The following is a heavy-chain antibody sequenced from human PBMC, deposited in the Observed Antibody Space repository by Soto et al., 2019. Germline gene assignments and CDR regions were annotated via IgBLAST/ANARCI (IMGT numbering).Heavy chain of an antibody. D-gene: IGHD3-16*01. CDR2: IYSGGSI. CDR3: ARDGNGQRGSPH. J-gene: IGHJ4*02. Sequence: VQLVESGGGLIQAGGSLRLSCTVSGFTVSNNFMMWVRQAPGKGLEWVSLIYSGGSISYADSVKGRFTISRDGSMNMLYLQMNSLTAEDTAVYYCARDGNGQRGSPHWGQGTLVTVSS. V-gene: IGHV3-53*02. CDR1: GFTVSNNF.